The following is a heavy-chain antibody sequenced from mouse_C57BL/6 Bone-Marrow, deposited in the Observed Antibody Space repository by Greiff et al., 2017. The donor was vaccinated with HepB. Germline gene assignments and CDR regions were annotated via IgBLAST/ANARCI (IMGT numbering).Heavy chain of an antibody. CDR1: GFTFSSYA. CDR2: ISDGGSYT. J-gene: IGHJ3*01. Sequence: EVQRVESGGGLVKPGGSLKLSCAASGFTFSSYAMSWVRQTPEKRLEWVATISDGGSYTYYPDNVKGRFTISRDNAKNNLYLQMSHLKSEDTAMYYCARVVFAYWGQGTLVTVSA. CDR3: ARVVFAY. V-gene: IGHV5-4*01.